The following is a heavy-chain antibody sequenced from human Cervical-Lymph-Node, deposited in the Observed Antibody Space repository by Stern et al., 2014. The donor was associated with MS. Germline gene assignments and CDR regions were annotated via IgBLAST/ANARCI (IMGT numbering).Heavy chain of an antibody. CDR1: GFTFDDYA. CDR2: ISWNSGSI. V-gene: IGHV3-9*01. Sequence: EVQLVESGGGLVQPGRSLRLSCAASGFTFDDYAMHWVRQAPGKGLEWVSGISWNSGSIGYADSVKGRFTISRDNAKNSLYLQMNSLRAEDTALYYCAKDDGALGAFDYWGQGTLVTVSS. D-gene: IGHD3-16*01. J-gene: IGHJ4*02. CDR3: AKDDGALGAFDY.